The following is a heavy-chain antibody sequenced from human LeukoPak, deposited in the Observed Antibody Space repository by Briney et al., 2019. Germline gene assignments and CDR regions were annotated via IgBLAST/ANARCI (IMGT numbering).Heavy chain of an antibody. D-gene: IGHD2-2*01. CDR3: ARDAKAVVPATWDSYYYMDV. Sequence: GGSLRLSCAASGFIFSSYAMHWVRQAPGKGLEGVAVISYDGSNDYHADSVRGRFTISRDNSKNTLSLQMNGLRAEDTAVYYCARDAKAVVPATWDSYYYMDVWGKGTTVIVSS. CDR1: GFIFSSYA. J-gene: IGHJ6*03. V-gene: IGHV3-30*04. CDR2: ISYDGSND.